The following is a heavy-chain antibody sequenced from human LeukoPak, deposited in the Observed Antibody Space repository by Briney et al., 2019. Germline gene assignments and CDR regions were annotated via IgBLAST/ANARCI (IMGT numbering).Heavy chain of an antibody. CDR1: GGSLSSGDYY. D-gene: IGHD3-10*01. J-gene: IGHJ4*02. Sequence: PSQTLSLTCTVSGGSLSSGDYYWSWLRQPPGTGLEWIGYIYYSGSTYYNPSLKSRVTISVDTSKNQFSLKLSSVTAADTAVYYCARTKEFRWYYFDYWGQGTLVTVSS. V-gene: IGHV4-30-4*01. CDR2: IYYSGST. CDR3: ARTKEFRWYYFDY.